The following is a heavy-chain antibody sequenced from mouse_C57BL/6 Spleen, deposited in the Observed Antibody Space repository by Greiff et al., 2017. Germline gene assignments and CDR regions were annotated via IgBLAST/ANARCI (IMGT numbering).Heavy chain of an antibody. CDR1: GYSFTSYY. V-gene: IGHV1-66*01. Sequence: QVQLQQPGPELVKPGASVKISCKASGYSFTSYYIHWVKQRPGQGLEWIGWIYPGSGNTKYNEKFKGKATLTADTSSSTAYMQLSSLPSEDSAVYYCARGNYYGSSSLAYWGRGTTLTVSS. CDR3: ARGNYYGSSSLAY. D-gene: IGHD1-1*01. J-gene: IGHJ2*01. CDR2: IYPGSGNT.